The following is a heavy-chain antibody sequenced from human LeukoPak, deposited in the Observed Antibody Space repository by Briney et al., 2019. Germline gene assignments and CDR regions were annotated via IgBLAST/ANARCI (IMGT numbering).Heavy chain of an antibody. CDR3: ARGPVVVAATPYYYYGMDV. V-gene: IGHV4-34*01. CDR1: GGSFSGYY. D-gene: IGHD2-15*01. J-gene: IGHJ6*02. Sequence: KPSETLSLTCAVYGGSFSGYYWSWIRQPPGKGLEWIGQINHSGSTNYNPSLKSRVTISVDTSENQFSLKLSSVTAADTAVYYCARGPVVVAATPYYYYGMDVWGQGTTVTVSS. CDR2: INHSGST.